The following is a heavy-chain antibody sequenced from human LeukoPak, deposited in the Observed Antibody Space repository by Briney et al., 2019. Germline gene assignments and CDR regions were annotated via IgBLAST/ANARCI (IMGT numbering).Heavy chain of an antibody. CDR3: ARDDDTAREIDP. CDR1: GSTFNSFG. Sequence: VASGKVSFKAAGSTFNSFGFSWEREAPGQGLEWMGMILPFIDITRSTHSFQGRLKIPADKFTGTAYIGLSSLRSEDKAFYYTARDDDTAREIDPWRQGTLVTVSS. CDR2: ILPFIDIT. D-gene: IGHD5-18*01. V-gene: IGHV1-69*04. J-gene: IGHJ5*02.